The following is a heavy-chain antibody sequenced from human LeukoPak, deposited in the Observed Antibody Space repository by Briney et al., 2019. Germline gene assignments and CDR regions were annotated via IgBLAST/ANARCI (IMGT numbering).Heavy chain of an antibody. Sequence: PGGSLRLSCAASGFTFSNYAMSWVRQAPGKGLEWVSGINSSGGKTYYADSVKGRFTISRDNSNNTLYLQMNSLRAEDTALYYCAKGDDFREEDAFDIWGQGTMVIVSS. CDR1: GFTFSNYA. V-gene: IGHV3-23*01. CDR3: AKGDDFREEDAFDI. CDR2: INSSGGKT. D-gene: IGHD3-10*01. J-gene: IGHJ3*02.